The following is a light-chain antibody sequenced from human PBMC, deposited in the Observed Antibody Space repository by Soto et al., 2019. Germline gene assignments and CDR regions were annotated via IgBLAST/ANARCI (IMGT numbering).Light chain of an antibody. CDR3: QEYHYWHSPP. V-gene: IGKV3-15*01. CDR2: GAS. J-gene: IGKJ4*01. CDR1: QNIGSQ. Sequence: IVMAQSPGTLSVSPGERGTLSCRASQNIGSQVDWDQQKPGQAPRLIIDGASSRATGIAVRLSGRVSGTKFTFTITSLQSEDSAVYYCQEYHYWHSPPFGRGTKVDIK.